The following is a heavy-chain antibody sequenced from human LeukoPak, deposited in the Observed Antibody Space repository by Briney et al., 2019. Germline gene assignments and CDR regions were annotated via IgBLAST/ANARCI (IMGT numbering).Heavy chain of an antibody. CDR2: IYSGGTT. J-gene: IGHJ4*02. CDR1: GFTFSGYS. Sequence: GGSLRLSCAASGFTFSGYSMNWVRQAPGKGLEWVSIIYSGGTTYYADSVKGRFTISRDHSKNTLYLQMNSLRAGDTAVYYCARDLYYDSSRFLWGQGTLVTVSS. V-gene: IGHV3-66*01. D-gene: IGHD3-22*01. CDR3: ARDLYYDSSRFL.